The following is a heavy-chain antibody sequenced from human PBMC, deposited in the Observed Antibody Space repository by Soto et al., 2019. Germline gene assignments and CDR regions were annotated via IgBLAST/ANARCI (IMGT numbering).Heavy chain of an antibody. V-gene: IGHV3-23*01. CDR1: GFTFSTYA. CDR3: AKRTTSSGGTTPADY. Sequence: EVQLLESGGGLVQPGGSLRLSCAASGFTFSTYAMSWVRQAPGKGLEWVSGITGSGGSTYYADSVKGRFTISRENSKNTLYLQMSSLRAEDTAIYYCAKRTTSSGGTTPADYWGQGTLVTVSS. D-gene: IGHD2-15*01. CDR2: ITGSGGST. J-gene: IGHJ4*02.